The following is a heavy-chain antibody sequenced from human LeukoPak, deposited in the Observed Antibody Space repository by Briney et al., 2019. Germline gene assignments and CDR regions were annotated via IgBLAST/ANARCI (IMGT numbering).Heavy chain of an antibody. CDR1: GGSISSYY. CDR2: IYYSGST. J-gene: IGHJ4*02. V-gene: IGHV4-59*01. D-gene: IGHD3-22*01. CDR3: ARTYYYDSSGYYHPGVYYFDY. Sequence: SETLSLTCTVSGGSISSYYWSWIRQPPGKGLEWIGYIYYSGSTNYNPSLKSRVTISVDTSKNQFSLKLSSVTAADTAVYYCARTYYYDSSGYYHPGVYYFDYWGQGTLVTVSS.